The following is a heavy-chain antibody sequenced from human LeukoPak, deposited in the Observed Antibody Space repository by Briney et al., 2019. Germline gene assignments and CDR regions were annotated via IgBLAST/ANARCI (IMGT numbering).Heavy chain of an antibody. Sequence: ASVKVSCKASGYTFTSYDINWVRQAPGQGLEWMGWMNPNSDNTGYAQKFQGRVTMTRNTSISTAYMELSSLRSEDTAVYYCARVDDYSNWFDPWGQGTLVTVSS. J-gene: IGHJ5*02. D-gene: IGHD2-15*01. CDR3: ARVDDYSNWFDP. CDR1: GYTFTSYD. V-gene: IGHV1-8*01. CDR2: MNPNSDNT.